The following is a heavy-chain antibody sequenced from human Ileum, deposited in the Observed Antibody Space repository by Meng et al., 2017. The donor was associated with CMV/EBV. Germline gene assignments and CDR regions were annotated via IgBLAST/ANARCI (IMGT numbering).Heavy chain of an antibody. Sequence: CTGSGGSVSSSSNYWGWIRQPPGKGLEWIGSIYYSGSTYYNPSLKSRVTIFVDTSKNQFSLKLSSVTAADTAVYYCARQGSGYYYFDYWGQGTLVTVSS. CDR3: ARQGSGYYYFDY. V-gene: IGHV4-39*01. D-gene: IGHD3-22*01. CDR1: GGSVSSSSNY. J-gene: IGHJ4*02. CDR2: IYYSGST.